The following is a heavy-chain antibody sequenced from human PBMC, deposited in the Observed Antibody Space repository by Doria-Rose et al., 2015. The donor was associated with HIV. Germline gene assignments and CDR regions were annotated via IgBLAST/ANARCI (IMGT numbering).Heavy chain of an antibody. CDR3: ARIKSSRWYHKYYFDF. D-gene: IGHD6-13*01. Sequence: SGPVLVKPTATLTLTCTVSGVSLSSPGMGVSWIRQPPGKALEWLANIFSDDKRSHKTSLKSRLTISRGTSKSQVVLTMTDMDPVDTATYYCARIKSSRWYHKYYFDFWGQGTLVIVSA. J-gene: IGHJ4*02. CDR1: GVSLSSPGMG. V-gene: IGHV2-26*01. CDR2: IFSDDKR.